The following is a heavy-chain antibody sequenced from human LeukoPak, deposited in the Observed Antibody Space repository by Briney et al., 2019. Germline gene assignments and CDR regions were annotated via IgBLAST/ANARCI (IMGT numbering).Heavy chain of an antibody. J-gene: IGHJ3*02. Sequence: SETLSLTCTVSGGSISSYYWSWIRQPPGKGPEWIGYIYYSGSTNYNPSLKSRVTISVDTSKNQFSLKLSSVTAADTAVYYCARAPRYSKDAFDIWGQGTMVTVSS. CDR1: GGSISSYY. CDR2: IYYSGST. V-gene: IGHV4-59*01. D-gene: IGHD4-11*01. CDR3: ARAPRYSKDAFDI.